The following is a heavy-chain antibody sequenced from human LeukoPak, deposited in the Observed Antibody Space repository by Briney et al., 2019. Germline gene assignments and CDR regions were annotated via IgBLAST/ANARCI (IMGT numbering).Heavy chain of an antibody. CDR3: ARTGYYDSSGLPKY. Sequence: PSETLSLTCAVYGGSFSGYYWGWIRQPPGKGLEWIGEINHSGSTNYNPSLKSRVTISVDTSKNQFSLKLSSVTAADTAVYYCARTGYYDSSGLPKYWGQGTLVTVSS. V-gene: IGHV4-34*01. CDR2: INHSGST. CDR1: GGSFSGYY. D-gene: IGHD3-22*01. J-gene: IGHJ4*02.